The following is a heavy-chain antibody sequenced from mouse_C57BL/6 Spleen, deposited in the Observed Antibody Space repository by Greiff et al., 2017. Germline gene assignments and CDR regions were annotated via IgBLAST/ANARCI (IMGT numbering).Heavy chain of an antibody. D-gene: IGHD1-1*01. J-gene: IGHJ2*01. Sequence: QVQLQQPGAELVRPGSSVKLSCKASGYTFTSYWMHWVKQRPIQGLEWIGNIDPSDSETHYNQKFKDKATLTVDKSSSTAYMQLSSLTSEDSAVYYCARGGYGSSYGYFDYWGQGTTLTVSS. CDR2: IDPSDSET. CDR3: ARGGYGSSYGYFDY. V-gene: IGHV1-52*01. CDR1: GYTFTSYW.